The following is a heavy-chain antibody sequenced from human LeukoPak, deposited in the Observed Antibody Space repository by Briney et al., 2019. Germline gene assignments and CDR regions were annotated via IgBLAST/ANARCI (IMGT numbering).Heavy chain of an antibody. CDR3: ARGLRSAASTWFDP. V-gene: IGHV1-2*02. CDR1: GYTFTGYY. CDR2: INPNSGGT. Sequence: GASVKVSCKASGYTFTGYYMHWVRQAPGQGLEWMGWINPNSGGTNYAQKFQGRVTITRNTSISTAYMELSSLRSEDTAVYYCARGLRSAASTWFDPWGQGTLVTVSS. D-gene: IGHD1-1*01. J-gene: IGHJ5*02.